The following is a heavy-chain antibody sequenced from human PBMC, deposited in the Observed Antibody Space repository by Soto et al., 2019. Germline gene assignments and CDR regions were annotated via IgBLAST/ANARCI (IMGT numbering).Heavy chain of an antibody. V-gene: IGHV4-4*02. CDR1: GGSISSSNW. D-gene: IGHD6-25*01. Sequence: SETLSLTCAVSGGSISSSNWWSWVRQPPGKGLEWIGEIYHSGSTNYNPSLKSRVTISVDKSKNQFSLKLSSVTAADTAVYYCARPHGGSSGWDNWFDPWGQGTLVTVSS. CDR2: IYHSGST. J-gene: IGHJ5*02. CDR3: ARPHGGSSGWDNWFDP.